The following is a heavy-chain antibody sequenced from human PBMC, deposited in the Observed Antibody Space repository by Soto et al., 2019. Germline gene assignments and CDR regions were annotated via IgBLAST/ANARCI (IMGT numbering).Heavy chain of an antibody. CDR1: GYSFSNYA. Sequence: ASVKVSCKASGYSFSNYAIHWVRQAPGQRLEWMGWINAGNGNTKYSQKFQDRVTFTRDTSATTAYMELSTLTSEDTTVYFCARSSTYGSGSYYADFWGQGTLVTVSS. V-gene: IGHV1-3*01. D-gene: IGHD3-10*01. CDR3: ARSSTYGSGSYYADF. CDR2: INAGNGNT. J-gene: IGHJ4*02.